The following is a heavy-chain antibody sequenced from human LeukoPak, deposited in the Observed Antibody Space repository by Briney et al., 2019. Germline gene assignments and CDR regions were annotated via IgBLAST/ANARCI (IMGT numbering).Heavy chain of an antibody. CDR1: GYTFTSYA. D-gene: IGHD3-3*01. Sequence: VASVKVSCKASGYTFTSYAMNWVRQAPGQGLEWMGWINTNTGNPTYAQGFTGRFVFSLDTSVSTAYLQISSLKAEDTAVYYCARGVVITIFGVAPWYFDLWGRGTLVTVSS. CDR2: INTNTGNP. J-gene: IGHJ2*01. CDR3: ARGVVITIFGVAPWYFDL. V-gene: IGHV7-4-1*02.